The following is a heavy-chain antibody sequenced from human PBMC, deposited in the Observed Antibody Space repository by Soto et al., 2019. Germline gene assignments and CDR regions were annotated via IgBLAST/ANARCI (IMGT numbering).Heavy chain of an antibody. V-gene: IGHV2-5*02. CDR3: AQRLRDYGWGRKRANHFDP. CDR1: GFSISTTGVG. CDR2: IYWDHDK. D-gene: IGHD3-10*01. J-gene: IGHJ5*02. Sequence: QITLKESGPTLVRPTQTLTLTCTFSGFSISTTGVGVGWIRQPPGKALEWLALIYWDHDKVYSPSLKSRQTITKDTSKNEMTLTMTNMDPVDTATYYSAQRLRDYGWGRKRANHFDPWGQGTLVTVSS.